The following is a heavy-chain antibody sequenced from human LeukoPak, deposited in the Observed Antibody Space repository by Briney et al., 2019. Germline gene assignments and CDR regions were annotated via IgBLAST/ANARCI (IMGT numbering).Heavy chain of an antibody. CDR1: GYTFTGYY. V-gene: IGHV1-2*02. CDR2: INPNSGGT. D-gene: IGHD1-26*01. J-gene: IGHJ4*02. CDR3: ARTRKRSYEADY. Sequence: GGSVKVSCKASGYTFTGYYMHWVRQAPGQGLEWMGWINPNSGGTNYAQKFQGRVTMTRDTSTSTAYMELSRLRSDDTAVYYCARTRKRSYEADYWGQGTLVTVSS.